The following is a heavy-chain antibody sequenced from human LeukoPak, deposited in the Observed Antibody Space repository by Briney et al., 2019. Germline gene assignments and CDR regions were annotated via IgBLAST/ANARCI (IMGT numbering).Heavy chain of an antibody. J-gene: IGHJ1*01. CDR3: ARGAQYSSSWTSPLQH. CDR2: INPNSGGT. V-gene: IGHV1-2*02. Sequence: GASVKVSCKASGYTFTGYYMHWVRQAPGQGLEWMGWINPNSGGTNYAQKFQGRVTMTRDTSISTAYMELSRLRSDDTAVYYCARGAQYSSSWTSPLQHWGQGTLVTVSS. D-gene: IGHD6-13*01. CDR1: GYTFTGYY.